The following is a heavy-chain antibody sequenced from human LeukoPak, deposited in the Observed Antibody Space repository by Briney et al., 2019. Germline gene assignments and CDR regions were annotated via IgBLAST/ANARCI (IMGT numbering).Heavy chain of an antibody. Sequence: GGSLRLSCAASGFTFSSYAMSWVRQAPGKGLEWVSAISGSGGSTYYADSVKGRFTISRDNAKNSLYLQMNSLRAEDTAVYYCARDSGYYYDTLDAFDIWGQGTMVTVSS. J-gene: IGHJ3*02. CDR2: ISGSGGST. V-gene: IGHV3-23*01. D-gene: IGHD3-22*01. CDR1: GFTFSSYA. CDR3: ARDSGYYYDTLDAFDI.